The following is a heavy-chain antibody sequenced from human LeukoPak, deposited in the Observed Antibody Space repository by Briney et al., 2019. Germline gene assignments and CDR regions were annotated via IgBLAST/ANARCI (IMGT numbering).Heavy chain of an antibody. D-gene: IGHD5-18*01. J-gene: IGHJ6*03. Sequence: PGGSLRLSCAASGFTFSSYAMSWVRQAPGKGLEWVSAISGSGGSTYYADSVKGRFTISRDNSKNTLYLQMNSLRAEDTAVYYCAKAGAGSRGYSYGWNYYYYYYMDVWGKGTTVTVSS. CDR1: GFTFSSYA. CDR3: AKAGAGSRGYSYGWNYYYYYYMDV. V-gene: IGHV3-23*01. CDR2: ISGSGGST.